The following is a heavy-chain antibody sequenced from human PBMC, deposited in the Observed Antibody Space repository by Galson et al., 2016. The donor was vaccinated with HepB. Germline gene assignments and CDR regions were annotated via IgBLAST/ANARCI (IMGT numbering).Heavy chain of an antibody. J-gene: IGHJ4*02. CDR2: ISGSGGAT. CDR1: GFTFSNYA. V-gene: IGHV3-23*01. D-gene: IGHD3-10*01. Sequence: SLRLSCAASGFTFSNYAMSWVRQAPGKGLEWVSTISGSGGATYYADSVKGRFTISRDNSKNTLYLQMNTLRAEDTAVYYCAKAGTSFDYWGQGTLVNVSS. CDR3: AKAGTSFDY.